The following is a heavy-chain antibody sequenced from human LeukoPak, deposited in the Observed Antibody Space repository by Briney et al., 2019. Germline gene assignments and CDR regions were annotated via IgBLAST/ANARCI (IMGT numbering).Heavy chain of an antibody. J-gene: IGHJ4*01. CDR3: AKDQSAYTEYYFDY. CDR1: GFTFSSYA. D-gene: IGHD3-16*01. V-gene: IGHV3-23*01. CDR2: ISGSGGST. Sequence: GGSLRLSCAASGFTFSSYAMCWVRQAPGKGLEWVSAISGSGGSTYYADSVKGRFTISRDNSKNTLYLQMNSLRAEDTAVYYCAKDQSAYTEYYFDYWGQGTLVTVSS.